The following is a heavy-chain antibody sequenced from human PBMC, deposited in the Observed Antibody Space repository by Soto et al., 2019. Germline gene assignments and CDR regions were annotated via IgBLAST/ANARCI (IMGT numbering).Heavy chain of an antibody. CDR3: ARDLLSYSSRPYGMDV. V-gene: IGHV1-18*01. Sequence: ASVKASCKASGYTVTGYGISWVGQAPGQGLEWMGWISAYNGNTNYAQKLQGRVTMTTDTSTSTAYMELRSLRSDDTAVYYCARDLLSYSSRPYGMDVWGQGTTVTVSS. CDR2: ISAYNGNT. D-gene: IGHD6-13*01. CDR1: GYTVTGYG. J-gene: IGHJ6*02.